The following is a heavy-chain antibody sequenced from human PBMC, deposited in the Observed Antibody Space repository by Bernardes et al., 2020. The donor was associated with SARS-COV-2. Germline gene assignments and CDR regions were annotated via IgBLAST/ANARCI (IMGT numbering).Heavy chain of an antibody. CDR2: VSGSGGGT. CDR3: AKEAYSGYLENYYYYYGLDV. D-gene: IGHD5-12*01. J-gene: IGHJ6*02. V-gene: IGHV3-23*01. Sequence: GGSLRLSCAASGFIFSNYVMTWVRQAPGKGLEWVSTVSGSGGGTYYADSVKGRFTISRDNSKNTRYLKMNSLRAEDTAVYYCAKEAYSGYLENYYYYYGLDVWGQGTTVTVSS. CDR1: GFIFSNYV.